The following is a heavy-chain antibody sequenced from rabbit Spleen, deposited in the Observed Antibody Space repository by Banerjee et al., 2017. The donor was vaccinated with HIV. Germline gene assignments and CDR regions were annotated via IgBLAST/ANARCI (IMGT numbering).Heavy chain of an antibody. CDR1: GFSFSTNYY. CDR2: IYGDRSGST. D-gene: IGHD8-1*01. V-gene: IGHV1S40*01. Sequence: QSLEESGGDLVKPEGSLTLTCTASGFSFSTNYYMCWVRQTPGKGLECIACIYGDRSGSTYYANWAKGRFTISRTSSTTVTLQMTSLTVADTATYFCARDTGTSFSTYGMDLWGPGTLVTVS. CDR3: ARDTGTSFSTYGMDL. J-gene: IGHJ6*01.